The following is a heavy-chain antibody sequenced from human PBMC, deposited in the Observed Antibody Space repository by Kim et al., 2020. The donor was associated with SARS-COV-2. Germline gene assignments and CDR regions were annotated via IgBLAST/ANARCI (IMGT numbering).Heavy chain of an antibody. V-gene: IGHV4-34*01. J-gene: IGHJ4*02. D-gene: IGHD3-16*01. CDR3: AIWGEAGGPPHVDY. CDR1: GGSFSGYY. Sequence: SETLSLTCAVYGGSFSGYYWSWIRQPPGKGLEWIGEINHSGSTNYNPSLKSRVTISVDTSKNQFSLKLSSVTAADTAVYYCAIWGEAGGPPHVDYWGQGTLVTVSS. CDR2: INHSGST.